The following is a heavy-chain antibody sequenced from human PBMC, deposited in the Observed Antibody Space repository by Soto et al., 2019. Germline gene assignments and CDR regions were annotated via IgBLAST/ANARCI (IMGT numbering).Heavy chain of an antibody. J-gene: IGHJ4*02. Sequence: GESLKISCKDSGYRFTNYWIAWVRQMPGKGLEWMGGIYPGDSDIRYSPSFQGQVTISADKSITTAYLQMNSLRVEDTAVYYCARGDGDHYDGNGYLGRHWGPGTLVTVSS. CDR2: IYPGDSDI. CDR1: GYRFTNYW. V-gene: IGHV5-51*01. CDR3: ARGDGDHYDGNGYLGRH. D-gene: IGHD3-22*01.